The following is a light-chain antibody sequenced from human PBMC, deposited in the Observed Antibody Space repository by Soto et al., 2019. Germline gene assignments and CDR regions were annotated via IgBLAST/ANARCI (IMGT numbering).Light chain of an antibody. J-gene: IGKJ4*01. CDR1: QSVSSH. Sequence: EIVLTQSPASLSLSPGERATLSCRASQSVSSHLAWFQQRPGQAPRLLIYGASNRATGIPARFGGSGSGTNFTLTISSLEPEDFALYYCQQDYNSLSFGGGTTVEIK. CDR2: GAS. CDR3: QQDYNSLS. V-gene: IGKV3-11*01.